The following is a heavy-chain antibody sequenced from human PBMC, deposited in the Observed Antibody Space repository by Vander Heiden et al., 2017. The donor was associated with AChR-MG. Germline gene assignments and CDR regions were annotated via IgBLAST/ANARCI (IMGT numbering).Heavy chain of an antibody. V-gene: IGHV4-59*11. D-gene: IGHD6-6*01. J-gene: IGHJ4*02. Sequence: QVQLQESGPGLVKPSGPLSLTCSVSGGPIRDHYWSWVRQPPGKGLEWIGYIYSSGRTAYNPSLRSRATISVDMSKNKFSLKLISLSAADTAVYFCAGGGSTSSSRPADWGQGSLVVVSS. CDR2: IYSSGRT. CDR3: AGGGSTSSSRPAD. CDR1: GGPIRDHY.